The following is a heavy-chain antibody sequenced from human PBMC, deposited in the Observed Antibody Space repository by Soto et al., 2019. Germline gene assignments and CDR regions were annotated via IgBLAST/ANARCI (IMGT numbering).Heavy chain of an antibody. CDR3: ARDRPHYRVYYYYGMDV. CDR2: INAGNGNT. J-gene: IGHJ6*02. D-gene: IGHD6-6*01. V-gene: IGHV1-3*01. Sequence: ASVKVSCKASGYTFTSYAMHWVRQAPGQRLEWMGWINAGNGNTKYSQKFQGRVTITGDTSASTAYMELSSLRSEDTAVYYCARDRPHYRVYYYYGMDVWGQGTTVTVSS. CDR1: GYTFTSYA.